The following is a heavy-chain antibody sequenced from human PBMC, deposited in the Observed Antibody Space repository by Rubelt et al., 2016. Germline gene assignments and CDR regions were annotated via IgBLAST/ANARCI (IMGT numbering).Heavy chain of an antibody. Sequence: QVQLQESGPGLVKPSETLSLTCTVSGGSISSYYWSWIRQPPGKGLEWIGYIYYSGSINYNPSLKSRVTISVDTSKNQFSLKLSSVTAADTAVYYCARDPGAFGAFDIWGQGTMGTVSS. J-gene: IGHJ3*02. CDR3: ARDPGAFGAFDI. CDR2: IYYSGSI. V-gene: IGHV4-59*01. D-gene: IGHD3-16*01. CDR1: GGSISSYY.